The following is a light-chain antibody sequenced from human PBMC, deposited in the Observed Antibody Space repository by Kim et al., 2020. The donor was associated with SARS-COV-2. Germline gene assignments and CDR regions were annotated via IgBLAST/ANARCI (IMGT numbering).Light chain of an antibody. V-gene: IGKV3-15*01. CDR2: GAF. J-gene: IGKJ2*01. Sequence: SVSPGERATLSCRASQGVGSNLAWYQQKPGQAPRLLIYGAFTRATDIPARFSGDWSGTGFTLTISSLQSEDFAVYYCQQYNNGPYTFGQGTKLEI. CDR3: QQYNNGPYT. CDR1: QGVGSN.